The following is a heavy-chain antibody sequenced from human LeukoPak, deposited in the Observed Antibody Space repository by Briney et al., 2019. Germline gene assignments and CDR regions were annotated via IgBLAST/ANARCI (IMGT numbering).Heavy chain of an antibody. Sequence: SQTLSLTCTVSGGSISSGSYYWSWIRQPAGKGLEWIGRIYTSGSTNYNPSLKSRVTISVDTSKNQFSLKLSSVTAADTAVYYCARDRVQGAARLLEERAFDIWGQGTMVTVSS. CDR3: ARDRVQGAARLLEERAFDI. CDR1: GGSISSGSYY. J-gene: IGHJ3*02. CDR2: IYTSGST. D-gene: IGHD6-6*01. V-gene: IGHV4-61*02.